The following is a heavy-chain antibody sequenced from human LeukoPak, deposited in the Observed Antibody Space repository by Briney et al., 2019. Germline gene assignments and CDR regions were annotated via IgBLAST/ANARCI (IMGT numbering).Heavy chain of an antibody. CDR3: ARASYYYDSSGYYYPSGYYYGMDV. CDR2: INPNSGGT. CDR1: GYTFTGYY. J-gene: IGHJ6*02. V-gene: IGHV1-2*02. Sequence: ASVKVSCKASGYTFTGYYMHWVRQAPGQGLEWMGWINPNSGGTNYAQKFQGRVTVTRDTSISTAYMELSRLRSDDTAVYYCARASYYYDSSGYYYPSGYYYGMDVWGQGTTVTVSS. D-gene: IGHD3-22*01.